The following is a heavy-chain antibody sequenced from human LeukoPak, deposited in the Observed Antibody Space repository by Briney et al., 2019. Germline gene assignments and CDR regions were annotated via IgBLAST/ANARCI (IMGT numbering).Heavy chain of an antibody. CDR1: GFTFNDYS. V-gene: IGHV3-48*04. CDR2: IGISSGNT. Sequence: PGGSLRLSCSTSGFTFNDYSMNWVRQAPGKGLEWISYIGISSGNTKYADSVKGRFTIPGDNAKNSLYLQMDSLRVEDTAVYYCARDHNYAFDNWGQGTLVTVSS. J-gene: IGHJ4*02. CDR3: ARDHNYAFDN. D-gene: IGHD1-1*01.